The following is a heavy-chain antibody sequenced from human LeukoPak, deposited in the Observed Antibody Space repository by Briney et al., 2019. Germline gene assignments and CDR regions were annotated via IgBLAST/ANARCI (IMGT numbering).Heavy chain of an antibody. Sequence: GRSLRLSCAASGFTFSSHWMSWVRQAPGKGLEWVANIKKDGSEKYYVDAVKGRFTISRDNAKTSLYLQMNSLRAEDTAVYYCAELGITMIGGVWGKGTTVTISS. CDR2: IKKDGSEK. CDR3: AELGITMIGGV. V-gene: IGHV3-7*01. D-gene: IGHD3-10*02. CDR1: GFTFSSHW. J-gene: IGHJ6*04.